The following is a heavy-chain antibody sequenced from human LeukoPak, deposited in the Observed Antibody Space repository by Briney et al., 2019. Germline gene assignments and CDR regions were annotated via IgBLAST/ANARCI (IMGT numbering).Heavy chain of an antibody. V-gene: IGHV4-39*01. D-gene: IGHD3-3*01. Sequence: TSSETLSLTCTVSGGSISSSSYYWGWIRQPPGKGLEWIGSIYYSGSTYYNPSLKSRVTISVDTSKNQFSLKLSSVTAADTAVYYCASRDYDFWSGSRFAYWSQGTLVTVSS. J-gene: IGHJ4*02. CDR2: IYYSGST. CDR1: GGSISSSSYY. CDR3: ASRDYDFWSGSRFAY.